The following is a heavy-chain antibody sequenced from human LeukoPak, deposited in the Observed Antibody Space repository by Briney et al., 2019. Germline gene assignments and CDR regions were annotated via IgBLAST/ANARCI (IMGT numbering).Heavy chain of an antibody. CDR3: ARVAGDYIDY. V-gene: IGHV4-61*02. Sequence: PSETLSLTCTVSGGSFSSGNYYWTWIRQPAGKGLEWIGRIYTTGNTLYNPPLKSRVTISVDTSKNQFSLKLSSVTAADTAVYYCARVAGDYIDYWGQGTLVTVSS. CDR2: IYTTGNT. CDR1: GGSFSSGNYY. D-gene: IGHD4-17*01. J-gene: IGHJ4*02.